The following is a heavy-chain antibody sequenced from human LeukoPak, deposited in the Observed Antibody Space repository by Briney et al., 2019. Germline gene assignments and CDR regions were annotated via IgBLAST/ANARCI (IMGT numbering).Heavy chain of an antibody. J-gene: IGHJ4*02. D-gene: IGHD3-22*01. V-gene: IGHV4-59*01. CDR2: TYYSGNT. Sequence: PSETLSLTCTVSGRSMSSYYWSWIRQPPGKGLEWIGYTYYSGNTNCNPSLKSRVTISVDTSKNHCSLKVSPVTAADRAVYYCARVFHDSSCYPFDYWGQGTLVTVSS. CDR1: GRSMSSYY. CDR3: ARVFHDSSCYPFDY.